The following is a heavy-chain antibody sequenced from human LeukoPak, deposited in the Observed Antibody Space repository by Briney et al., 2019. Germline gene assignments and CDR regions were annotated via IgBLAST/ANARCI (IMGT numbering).Heavy chain of an antibody. CDR1: GGTFSSYA. CDR2: ITPIFGTA. CDR3: ARSVYDSSGYYPFDY. J-gene: IGHJ4*02. Sequence: GASVKVSCKASGGTFSSYAISWVRQAPGQGLEWMGGITPIFGTANYAQKFQGRVTITADESTSTAYMELSSLRSEDTAVYYCARSVYDSSGYYPFDYWGQGTLVTVSS. V-gene: IGHV1-69*13. D-gene: IGHD3-22*01.